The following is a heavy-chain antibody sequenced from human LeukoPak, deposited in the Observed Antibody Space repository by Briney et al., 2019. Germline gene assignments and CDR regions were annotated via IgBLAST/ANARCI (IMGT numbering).Heavy chain of an antibody. V-gene: IGHV5-51*01. CDR1: GYSFTSYW. J-gene: IGHJ4*02. D-gene: IGHD4-17*01. CDR2: VYPGDSDT. CDR3: ARPAWTTVIGNYFDY. Sequence: GESLKISCKGSGYSFTSYWIGWVRQMSGKGLEWMGIVYPGDSDTRYSPSFQGQVTISADKSISTAYLQWSSLKASDTAMYYCARPAWTTVIGNYFDYWGQGTLVTVSS.